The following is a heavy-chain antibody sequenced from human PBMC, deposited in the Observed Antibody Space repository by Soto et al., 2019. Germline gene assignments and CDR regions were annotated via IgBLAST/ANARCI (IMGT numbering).Heavy chain of an antibody. CDR2: IYYSGST. CDR1: GGSLSSYH. V-gene: IGHV4-59*01. J-gene: IGHJ4*02. CDR3: SEGRGWKTKFDY. Sequence: SENLSLTCTVSGGSLSSYHWRWILQSPGKGLEWIGYIYYSGSTNYNPSNKSRITISVDTSKNQFSLKLSSVTAADTAVYYCSEGRGWKTKFDYWYQGPLVTVS. D-gene: IGHD5-12*01.